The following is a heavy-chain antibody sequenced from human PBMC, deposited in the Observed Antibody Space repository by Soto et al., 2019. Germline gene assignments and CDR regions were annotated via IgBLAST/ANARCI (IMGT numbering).Heavy chain of an antibody. CDR1: GGSISSGGYY. Sequence: QVQLQESGPGLVKPSQTLSLTCTVSGGSISSGGYYWSWIRQHPGKGLEWIGYIYYSGSTYYNPSIKSRFTISVDTSKNQFALKLSSVTAADTAVYYCAGYYDSSGYREDAFDIWGQGTMVTVSS. J-gene: IGHJ3*02. CDR2: IYYSGST. CDR3: AGYYDSSGYREDAFDI. V-gene: IGHV4-31*03. D-gene: IGHD3-22*01.